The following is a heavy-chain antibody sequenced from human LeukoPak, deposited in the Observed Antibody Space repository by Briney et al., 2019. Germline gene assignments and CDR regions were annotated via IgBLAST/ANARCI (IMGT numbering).Heavy chain of an antibody. CDR1: GGSISSYC. CDR2: IYYSGST. CDR3: ARPTYYYDSSGYYSVAFDI. J-gene: IGHJ3*02. D-gene: IGHD3-22*01. V-gene: IGHV4-59*08. Sequence: PSETLSLTCTVSGGSISSYCWSWIRQPPGKGLEWIGYIYYSGSTNYNPSLKSRVTISVDTSKSQFSLKLSSVTAADTAVYYCARPTYYYDSSGYYSVAFDIWGQGTMVTVSS.